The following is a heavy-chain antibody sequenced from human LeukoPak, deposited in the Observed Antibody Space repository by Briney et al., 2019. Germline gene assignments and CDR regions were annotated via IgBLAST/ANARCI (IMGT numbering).Heavy chain of an antibody. J-gene: IGHJ4*02. CDR2: INHSGST. Sequence: NPSETLSLTCAAYGGSFSGYYWSWIRQSPGRGLEWVGEINHSGSTNYNPSLKSRVTISVDTSKNQFSLKLTSVSAADTAVYYCARKESGYEFYWGQGTLVTVSS. CDR3: ARKESGYEFY. V-gene: IGHV4-34*01. CDR1: GGSFSGYY. D-gene: IGHD5-12*01.